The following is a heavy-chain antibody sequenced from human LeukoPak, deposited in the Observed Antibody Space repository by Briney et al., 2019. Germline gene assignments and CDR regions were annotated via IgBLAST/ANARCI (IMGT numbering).Heavy chain of an antibody. CDR2: IRYDGSNK. D-gene: IGHD2-2*02. V-gene: IGHV3-30*02. CDR3: AKMDEYCSSTSCYI. Sequence: FIRYDGSNKYYADSVKGRFTISRDNSKNTLYLQMNSLRAEDTAVYYCAKMDEYCSSTSCYIWGQGTLVTVSS. J-gene: IGHJ4*02.